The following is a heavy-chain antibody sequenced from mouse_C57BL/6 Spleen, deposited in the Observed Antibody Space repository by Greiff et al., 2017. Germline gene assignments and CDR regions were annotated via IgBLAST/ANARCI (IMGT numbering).Heavy chain of an antibody. J-gene: IGHJ2*01. V-gene: IGHV1-76*01. CDR1: GYTFTDYY. Sequence: VKLMESGAELVRPGASVKLSCKASGYTFTDYYINWVKQRPGQGLEWIARIYPGSGNTYYNEKFKGKATLTAEKSSSTAYMQLSSLTSEDSAVYFCALSTMAYYFDYWGQGTTLTVSS. CDR2: IYPGSGNT. D-gene: IGHD2-1*01. CDR3: ALSTMAYYFDY.